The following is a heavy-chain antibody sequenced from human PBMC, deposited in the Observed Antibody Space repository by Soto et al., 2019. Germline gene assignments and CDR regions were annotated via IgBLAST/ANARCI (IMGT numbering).Heavy chain of an antibody. V-gene: IGHV3-23*01. CDR2: ISGSGGST. D-gene: IGHD2-2*01. CDR1: GFTFSSYA. CDR3: AKDWQVVFDY. J-gene: IGHJ4*02. Sequence: FLRLSCAASGFTFSSYAMSWVRQAPGKGLEWVSAISGSGGSTYYADSVKGRFTISRDNSKNTLYLQMNSLRAEDAAVYYCAKDWQVVFDYWGQGTLVTVSS.